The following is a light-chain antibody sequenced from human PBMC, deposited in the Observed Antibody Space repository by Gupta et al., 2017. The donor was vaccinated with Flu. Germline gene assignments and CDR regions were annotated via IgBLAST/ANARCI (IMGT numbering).Light chain of an antibody. CDR2: AAS. CDR3: QQRNSNHRGIT. J-gene: IGKJ5*01. Sequence: DIQMTQSPSSLSASVGDRVTITCRASQSISSYLNWYQQKPGKAPKLLIYAASSLQSGVPSRFSGSGDGTDFTLTIISRQPEDFATYYCQQRNSNHRGITFGQGTRLEIK. V-gene: IGKV1-39*01. CDR1: QSISSY.